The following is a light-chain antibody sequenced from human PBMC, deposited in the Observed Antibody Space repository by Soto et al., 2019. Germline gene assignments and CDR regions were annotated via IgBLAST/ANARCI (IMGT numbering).Light chain of an antibody. V-gene: IGLV2-23*01. CDR3: CAFTSAGTWV. Sequence: QSALTQPASVSGSPGQSITISCAGTSSDVGSHPLVSWYQQHPGKAPKLMISVDTKRPSGVSSRFSGSKSGNMASLTISGLQAEDEGDYYCCAFTSAGTWVFGGGTKLTVL. CDR2: VDT. CDR1: SSDVGSHPL. J-gene: IGLJ3*02.